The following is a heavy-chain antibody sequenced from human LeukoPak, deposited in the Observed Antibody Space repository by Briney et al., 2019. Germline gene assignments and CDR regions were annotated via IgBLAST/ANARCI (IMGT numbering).Heavy chain of an antibody. Sequence: PGGSLRLSCAASEFTFSNYWMSWVRQAPGKGLEWVANIKQDGSEKYYVDSVKGRFTISRDNAKNTLYLQMNTLRVEDTAVYYCTRDLMDYDVSTGLHHYYMDVWGQGTTVTVSS. D-gene: IGHD3-9*01. CDR2: IKQDGSEK. J-gene: IGHJ6*02. CDR1: EFTFSNYW. V-gene: IGHV3-7*01. CDR3: TRDLMDYDVSTGLHHYYMDV.